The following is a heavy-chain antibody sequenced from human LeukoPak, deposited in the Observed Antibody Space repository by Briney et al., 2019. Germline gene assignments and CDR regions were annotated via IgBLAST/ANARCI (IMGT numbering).Heavy chain of an antibody. CDR2: ISAHNGNT. CDR3: ARDRYFLNVVSTTDGFDI. J-gene: IGHJ3*02. CDR1: SYTFTSFS. Sequence: GASVKVSCKVSSYTFTSFSTRWVRQAHGQGLEWMGWISAHNGNTNYAQKIQGRVTMTTDTSTSTAYMDLTSLRSDDTAVYYCARDRYFLNVVSTTDGFDIWGQGTMVTVSS. D-gene: IGHD5/OR15-5a*01. V-gene: IGHV1-18*01.